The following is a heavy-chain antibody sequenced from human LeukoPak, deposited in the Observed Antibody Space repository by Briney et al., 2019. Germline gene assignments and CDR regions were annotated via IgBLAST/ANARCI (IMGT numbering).Heavy chain of an antibody. V-gene: IGHV4-34*01. Sequence: PSETLSLTCAVYGGSFSGYYWSWIRQPPGKGLEWIGEINHSGSTSYNPSLKSRVTISVDTSKNQFSLKLSSVTAADTAVYYCARPGNPQTSEDYFDYWGQGTLVTVSP. CDR2: INHSGST. CDR3: ARPGNPQTSEDYFDY. CDR1: GGSFSGYY. J-gene: IGHJ4*02.